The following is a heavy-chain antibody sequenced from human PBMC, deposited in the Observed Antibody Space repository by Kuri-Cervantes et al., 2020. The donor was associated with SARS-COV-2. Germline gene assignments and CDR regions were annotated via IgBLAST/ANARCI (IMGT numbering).Heavy chain of an antibody. CDR3: ATKLFGEHWFDP. CDR1: GASMSDPMSHYY. D-gene: IGHD3-10*01. J-gene: IGHJ5*02. Sequence: GSLRLSCTVSGASMSDPMSHYYWNWIRLTSGKGLEWIGYIFHTGSNSQNPSLKSRVTISLDTSKNQFSLSLNSVTPADTAVYYCATKLFGEHWFDPWGQGILVTVSS. V-gene: IGHV4-61*01. CDR2: IFHTGSN.